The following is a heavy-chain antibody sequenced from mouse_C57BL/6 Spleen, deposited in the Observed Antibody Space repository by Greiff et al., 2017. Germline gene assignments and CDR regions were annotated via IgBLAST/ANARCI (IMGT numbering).Heavy chain of an antibody. CDR3: ASGWSPDYAMDY. J-gene: IGHJ4*01. V-gene: IGHV1-59*01. Sequence: QVQLQQPGAELVRPGTSVKLSCKASGYTFTSYWMHWVKQRPGQGLEWIGVIDPSDSYTNYNQKFKGKATLTVDTSSSTAYMQLSSLTSEDSAVYYCASGWSPDYAMDYWGQGTSVTVSS. CDR2: IDPSDSYT. CDR1: GYTFTSYW. D-gene: IGHD2-3*01.